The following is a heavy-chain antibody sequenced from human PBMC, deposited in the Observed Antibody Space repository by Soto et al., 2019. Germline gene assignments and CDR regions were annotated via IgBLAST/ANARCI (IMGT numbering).Heavy chain of an antibody. V-gene: IGHV4-39*01. J-gene: IGHJ4*02. D-gene: IGHD3-3*01. CDR3: ARAEGFGVDTPFIDY. CDR2: MHYSGST. CDR1: GGSVSSGHYH. Sequence: SETLSLTCTVSGGSVSSGHYHWGWIRQPPGKGLQYIASMHYSGSTHYNPSLRSRVTIFVDTSNNQFSLKLSSVTAADTAVYYCARAEGFGVDTPFIDYWGQGTLVTVSS.